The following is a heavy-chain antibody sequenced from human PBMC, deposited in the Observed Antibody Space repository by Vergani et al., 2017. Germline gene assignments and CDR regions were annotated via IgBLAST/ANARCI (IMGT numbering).Heavy chain of an antibody. Sequence: QVQLQESGPGLVKASQTLSLTCSVSGAYVGSVGYYWTWVRQRPGMGLDWIGYIYYSGTTYHNPSLGSRLTIPLDTSENHLSLKLTPVTDADPAVYYCARQKNYYMDVWGKGTTVTVS. J-gene: IGHJ6*03. V-gene: IGHV4-30-4*08. CDR1: GAYVGSVGYY. CDR2: IYYSGTT. CDR3: ARQKNYYMDV.